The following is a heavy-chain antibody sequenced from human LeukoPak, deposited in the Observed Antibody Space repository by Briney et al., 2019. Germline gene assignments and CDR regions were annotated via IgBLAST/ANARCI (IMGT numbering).Heavy chain of an antibody. CDR2: IYYSGNT. V-gene: IGHV4-39*02. CDR3: ARETPAAMLPVDY. Sequence: SETLSLTCTVSGGSISSSSYYWGWIRQPPGKRLEWIGTIYYSGNTYYNPSLKSRVTISVDTSKNQFSLKLSSVTAADTAVYYCARETPAAMLPVDYWGQGTLVTVSS. J-gene: IGHJ4*02. D-gene: IGHD2-2*01. CDR1: GGSISSSSYY.